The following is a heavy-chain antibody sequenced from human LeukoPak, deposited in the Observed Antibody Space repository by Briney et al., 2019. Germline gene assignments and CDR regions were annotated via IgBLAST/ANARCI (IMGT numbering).Heavy chain of an antibody. D-gene: IGHD3-22*01. CDR3: ASRASSGYYLFDY. V-gene: IGHV4-34*01. Sequence: SETLSLTCAVYGGSFSVYYWSCIRQPPGKGLEWIGEINHSGSTNYNPSLKSRVTISVDTSKNQFSLKLSSVTAADTAVYYCASRASSGYYLFDYWGQGTLVTVSS. CDR1: GGSFSVYY. J-gene: IGHJ4*02. CDR2: INHSGST.